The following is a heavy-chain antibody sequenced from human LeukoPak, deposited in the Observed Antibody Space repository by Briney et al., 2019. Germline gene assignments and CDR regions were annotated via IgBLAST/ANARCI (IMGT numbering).Heavy chain of an antibody. CDR2: IYYSRTP. CDR1: GGSISGFY. J-gene: IGHJ4*02. CDR3: ARYFSGKTLDQ. D-gene: IGHD1-1*01. V-gene: IGHV4-59*01. Sequence: SETLSLTCTVSGGSISGFYWCWIRQPPGKGLEWIGYIYYSRTPNYNPSLRSRVTMSGDTSKNQFSLNLSSVTAADTAVYYCARYFSGKTLDQWGQGTRVTVSS.